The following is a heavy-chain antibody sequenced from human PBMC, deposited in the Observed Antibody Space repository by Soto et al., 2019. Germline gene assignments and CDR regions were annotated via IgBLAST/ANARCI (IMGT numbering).Heavy chain of an antibody. D-gene: IGHD3-22*01. CDR3: VGGYYFGDY. Sequence: QVQRVESGGGVVQPGRSLRLSCVASGFTFRSYGMQWVRQAPGKGLEWVALISDDGSNKYYADSVKGRFTISRDNSKNTLYLQMNSLRAEDTAVFYCVGGYYFGDYWGQGTLVSVSS. CDR2: ISDDGSNK. J-gene: IGHJ4*02. CDR1: GFTFRSYG. V-gene: IGHV3-30*03.